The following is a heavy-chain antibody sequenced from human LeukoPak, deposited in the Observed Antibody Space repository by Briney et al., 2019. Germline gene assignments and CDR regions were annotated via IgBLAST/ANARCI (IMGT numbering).Heavy chain of an antibody. CDR2: IYHSGST. Sequence: SETLSLTCTVSGGSISSYYWSWIRQPPGKGLEWIGYIYHSGSTYYNPSLKSRVTISVDRSKNQFSLKLSSVTAADTAVYYCARGDGYKSSFDYWGQGTLVTVSS. V-gene: IGHV4-59*12. J-gene: IGHJ4*02. CDR1: GGSISSYY. CDR3: ARGDGYKSSFDY. D-gene: IGHD5-24*01.